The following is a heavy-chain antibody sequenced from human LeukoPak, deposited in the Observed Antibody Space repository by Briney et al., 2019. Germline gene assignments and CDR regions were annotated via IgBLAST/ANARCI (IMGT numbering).Heavy chain of an antibody. V-gene: IGHV3-66*01. CDR1: GFTFSSYE. CDR3: ARVVEGVATRLRYNWFDP. CDR2: IYKDGST. Sequence: PGGSLRLSCAASGFTFSSYEMNWVRQAPGKGLEWVSVIYKDGSTYYADSVKGRVTISRDNSKNTVYLQMNSLRVEDTAVYYCARVVEGVATRLRYNWFDPWGQGTLVTVSS. J-gene: IGHJ5*02. D-gene: IGHD5-12*01.